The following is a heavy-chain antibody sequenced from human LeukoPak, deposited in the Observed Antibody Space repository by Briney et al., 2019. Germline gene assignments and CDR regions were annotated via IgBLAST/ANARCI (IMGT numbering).Heavy chain of an antibody. V-gene: IGHV4-34*01. CDR1: GFTFGDYA. J-gene: IGHJ2*01. D-gene: IGHD7-27*01. Sequence: PGGSLRLSCTASGFTFGDYAMTWVRQPPGKGLKGMGEINHSGSTNYNPSLKSRVTISVDTSKNQFSLKLSSVTAADTAVYYCARHDWGVVYWYFDLWGRGTLVTVSS. CDR3: ARHDWGVVYWYFDL. CDR2: INHSGST.